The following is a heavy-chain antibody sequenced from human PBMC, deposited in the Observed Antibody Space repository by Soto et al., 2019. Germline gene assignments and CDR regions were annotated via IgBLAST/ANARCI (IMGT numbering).Heavy chain of an antibody. Sequence: PGGSLRLSCAASGFPFGENAMSWVRQAPGKGLEWVSGISDSGATTYYADSVRGRFTISRDNSKNALYLQMNSLRAEDTAVYYCARPERSIDYWGQGTLVTVSS. CDR1: GFPFGENA. CDR2: ISDSGATT. J-gene: IGHJ4*02. CDR3: ARPERSIDY. V-gene: IGHV3-23*01.